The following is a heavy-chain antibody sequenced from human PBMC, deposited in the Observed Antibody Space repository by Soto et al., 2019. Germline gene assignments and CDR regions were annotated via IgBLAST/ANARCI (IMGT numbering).Heavy chain of an antibody. D-gene: IGHD1-26*01. CDR2: INHLETT. J-gene: IGHJ4*02. V-gene: IGHV4-30-2*01. CDR3: ARGGGSDSFDY. Sequence: TAETLYLNCTVSVASITFGGYYWSWIRQTPGKGLEWIGYINHLETTFYNPSFESRLTLSIDRAKNQFSLKLHSMSAADRAVYFCARGGGSDSFDYWGQGTMFTVSS. CDR1: VASITFGGYY.